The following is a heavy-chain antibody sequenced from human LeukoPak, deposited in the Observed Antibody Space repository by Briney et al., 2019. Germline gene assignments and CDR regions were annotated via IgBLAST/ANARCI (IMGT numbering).Heavy chain of an antibody. J-gene: IGHJ4*02. V-gene: IGHV4-39*07. Sequence: PSETLSLTCTVSGGSISSSSYYWGWIRQPPGKRLEWIGSIYYSGSTYYNPSLKSRVTISVDKSKNQFSLKLSSVTAADTAVYYCARRDYYDSTGYYNYWGQGTLVTVSS. CDR1: GGSISSSSYY. CDR2: IYYSGST. CDR3: ARRDYYDSTGYYNY. D-gene: IGHD3-22*01.